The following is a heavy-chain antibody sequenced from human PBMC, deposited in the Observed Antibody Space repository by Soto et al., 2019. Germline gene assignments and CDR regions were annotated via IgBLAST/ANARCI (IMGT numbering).Heavy chain of an antibody. CDR1: GYTFTSYA. Sequence: QVQLVQSGAEVKKPGASVKVSCKASGYTFTSYAMHWVRQAPGQRLEWMGWINAGNGNTKYSQKFQGRVTITRDTSASTAYMELSSVRSEDTAVYYCASEVRGEYYYYMDVWGKGTPVTVSS. V-gene: IGHV1-3*01. D-gene: IGHD3-10*01. CDR3: ASEVRGEYYYYMDV. J-gene: IGHJ6*03. CDR2: INAGNGNT.